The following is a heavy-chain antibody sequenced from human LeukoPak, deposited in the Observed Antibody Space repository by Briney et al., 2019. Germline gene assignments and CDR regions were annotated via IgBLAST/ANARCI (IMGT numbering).Heavy chain of an antibody. V-gene: IGHV3-48*01. J-gene: IGHJ6*03. CDR3: ASEVRPYYYYMDV. CDR2: ISSSSSTI. D-gene: IGHD6-6*01. Sequence: GGSLRLSCAASGFTFSSYSMNWVRQAPGKGLEWVSYISSSSSTIYYADSVKGRFTISRDNAKNSLYLQKNSLRAEDTAVYYCASEVRPYYYYMDVWGKGTTVTVSS. CDR1: GFTFSSYS.